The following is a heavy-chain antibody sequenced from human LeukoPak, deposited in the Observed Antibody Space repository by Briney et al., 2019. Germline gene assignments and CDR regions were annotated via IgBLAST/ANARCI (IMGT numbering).Heavy chain of an antibody. V-gene: IGHV3-33*01. Sequence: TGGSLRLSCAASGFTFGSYGMHWVRQAPGKGLEWVAVIWYDGSNKYYADSVKGRFTISRDNSKNTLYLQMNSLRAEDTAVYYCARDQYYDAGYYSDYWGQGTLVTVSS. D-gene: IGHD3-22*01. J-gene: IGHJ4*02. CDR3: ARDQYYDAGYYSDY. CDR1: GFTFGSYG. CDR2: IWYDGSNK.